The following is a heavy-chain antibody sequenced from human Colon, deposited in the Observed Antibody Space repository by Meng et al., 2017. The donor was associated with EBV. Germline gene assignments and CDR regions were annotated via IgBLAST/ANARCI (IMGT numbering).Heavy chain of an antibody. CDR3: ASYAPCSGNNFPLSSFDH. J-gene: IGHJ4*02. V-gene: IGHV4-30-4*01. D-gene: IGHD2-15*01. Sequence: SGPTLVNTPTPLTLTFSVSVACISSVDSYWTWIRQPPGKGLEYIGYIYYSGSTYYNPSLRSRITISVDTSTNQFSLRLSSLTAAHTSVYYCASYAPCSGNNFPLSSFDHWGQGTLVTVSS. CDR1: VACISSVDSY. CDR2: IYYSGST.